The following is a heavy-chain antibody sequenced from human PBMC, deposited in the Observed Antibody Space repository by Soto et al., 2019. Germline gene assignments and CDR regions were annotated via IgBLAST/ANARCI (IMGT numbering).Heavy chain of an antibody. J-gene: IGHJ5*02. CDR1: GGSISSGGYS. Sequence: QLQLQESGSGLVKPSQTLSLTCAVSGGSISSGGYSWSWIRQPPGKGLEWIGYTYYSGTTSYNPSLERRVTISVDRSKNQFSRRLTSLTAADTAVYYCVRDGSTGAWFDTWGQGTLVAVSS. V-gene: IGHV4-30-2*01. CDR3: VRDGSTGAWFDT. CDR2: TYYSGTT. D-gene: IGHD1-26*01.